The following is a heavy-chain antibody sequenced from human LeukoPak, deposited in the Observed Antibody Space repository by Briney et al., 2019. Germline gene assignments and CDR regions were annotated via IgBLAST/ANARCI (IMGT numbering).Heavy chain of an antibody. CDR1: GDSLSSHY. D-gene: IGHD2-8*01. Sequence: SETLSLTCTVSGDSLSSHYWSWIRQHPGKGLEWIGYIPYTGSTYYNPSLRSRVTISVDTSKNQFSLKLSSVTAADTAVYYCARGSYCTNGVCHFDYWGQGTLVTVSS. CDR2: IPYTGST. V-gene: IGHV4-59*06. J-gene: IGHJ4*02. CDR3: ARGSYCTNGVCHFDY.